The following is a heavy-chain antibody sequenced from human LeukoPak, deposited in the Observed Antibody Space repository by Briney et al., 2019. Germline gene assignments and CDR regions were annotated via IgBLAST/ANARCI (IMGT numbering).Heavy chain of an antibody. J-gene: IGHJ5*02. CDR1: GFTFSSYG. Sequence: GGSLRLSCAASGFTFSSYGMHWVRQAPGKGLEGVAVIWYDGSNKYYADSVKGRFTISRDNSKNTLYLQMNSLRAEDTAVYYCASEPAVRGVIPWGQGTLVTVSS. CDR3: ASEPAVRGVIP. CDR2: IWYDGSNK. V-gene: IGHV3-33*01. D-gene: IGHD3-10*01.